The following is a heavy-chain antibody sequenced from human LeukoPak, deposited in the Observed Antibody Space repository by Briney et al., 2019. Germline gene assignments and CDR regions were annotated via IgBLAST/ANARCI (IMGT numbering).Heavy chain of an antibody. CDR3: ASLRFLEWLSTPLGFDP. J-gene: IGHJ5*02. V-gene: IGHV1-69*13. CDR2: IIPIFGTA. D-gene: IGHD3-3*01. CDR1: GGTFSIYA. Sequence: SVTVSCTASGGTFSIYAISWVRQAPGQGLEWMGGIIPIFGTANYAQKFQGRVTITADESTSTAYMELSSLRSEDTAVYYCASLRFLEWLSTPLGFDPWGQGTLVTVSS.